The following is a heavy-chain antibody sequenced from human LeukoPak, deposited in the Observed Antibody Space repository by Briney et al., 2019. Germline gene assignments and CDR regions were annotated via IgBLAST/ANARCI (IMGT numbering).Heavy chain of an antibody. V-gene: IGHV3-53*01. CDR1: GFTVSSNY. D-gene: IGHD6-13*01. J-gene: IGHJ4*02. Sequence: AGGSLRLSCEASGFTVSSNYMSWVRQAPGKGLEWVAVIYSGGNTYYADSVKGRFTVSRDNSKNTLSLEMNSLRAEDTAIYYCARNYRGGSSWAYFFDNWGQGTLVTVSS. CDR3: ARNYRGGSSWAYFFDN. CDR2: IYSGGNT.